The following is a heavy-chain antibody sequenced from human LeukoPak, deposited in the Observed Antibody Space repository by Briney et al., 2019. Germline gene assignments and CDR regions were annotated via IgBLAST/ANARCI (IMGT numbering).Heavy chain of an antibody. CDR1: GGSFSGYY. J-gene: IGHJ4*02. Sequence: KPAETLSLTCAVYGGSFSGYYWSWIRQPPGKGLEWIGEINHSGSTNYNPSLMSRVTISVDTSKNQFSLKLSSVTAADTAVYYCARGGPGEAMIVVVTTGTYFDYWGQGTLVTVSS. V-gene: IGHV4-34*01. CDR2: INHSGST. CDR3: ARGGPGEAMIVVVTTGTYFDY. D-gene: IGHD3-22*01.